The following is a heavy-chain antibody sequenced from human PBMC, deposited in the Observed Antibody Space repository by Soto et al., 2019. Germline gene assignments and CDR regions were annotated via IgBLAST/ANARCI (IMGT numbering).Heavy chain of an antibody. CDR1: GSSINSYN. V-gene: IGHV4-59*13. CDR3: ARGYFSVVY. CDR2: INYSEST. D-gene: IGHD3-9*01. Sequence: SETLSLTCAVSGSSINSYNWRWIRQHPGKGLEWIGYINYSESTNYNPSLKSRVSISVDTSKNQFSLNLNSVTGVVVAVYYCARGYFSVVYWGPGTLVTVSS. J-gene: IGHJ4*02.